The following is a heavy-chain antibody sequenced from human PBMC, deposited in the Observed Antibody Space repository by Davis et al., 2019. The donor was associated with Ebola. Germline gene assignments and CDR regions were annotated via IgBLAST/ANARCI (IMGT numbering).Heavy chain of an antibody. Sequence: GESLKISCAASGFTFSGSAMHWVRQASGKGLEWVGRIRSKANSYATAYAASVKGRFAISRDDSKNTAYLQMNSLKTEDTAVYYCARDWVFDYWGQGTLVTVSS. D-gene: IGHD2-21*01. CDR1: GFTFSGSA. CDR3: ARDWVFDY. CDR2: IRSKANSYAT. V-gene: IGHV3-73*01. J-gene: IGHJ4*02.